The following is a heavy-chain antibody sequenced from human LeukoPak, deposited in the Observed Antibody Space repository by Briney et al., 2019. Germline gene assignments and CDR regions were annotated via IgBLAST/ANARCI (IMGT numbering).Heavy chain of an antibody. CDR1: GGSISTYC. CDR2: ICISGST. V-gene: IGHV4-4*07. D-gene: IGHD3-22*01. Sequence: SETLSLTCTVSGGSISTYCWSWIRQPAGKGLVWIGHICISGSTNYNPSLKSRVTMSVDTSNNEFSLKLNSVTAADTAVYYCARTYDSPGYYSPDYYYMDVWGKGTTVTISS. CDR3: ARTYDSPGYYSPDYYYMDV. J-gene: IGHJ6*03.